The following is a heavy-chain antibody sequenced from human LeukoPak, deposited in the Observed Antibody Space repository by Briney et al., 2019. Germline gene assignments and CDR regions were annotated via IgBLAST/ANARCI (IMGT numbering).Heavy chain of an antibody. CDR3: ARDKAVTTELTQYFHH. CDR1: GGTFSSYA. V-gene: IGHV1-69*05. Sequence: SVKVSCKASGGTFSSYAISWVRQDPGQGLEWMGGIIPIFGTANYAQKFQGRVTITTDESTSTAYMELSSLRSEDTAVYYCARDKAVTTELTQYFHHWGQDTLVTVSS. D-gene: IGHD4-11*01. CDR2: IIPIFGTA. J-gene: IGHJ1*01.